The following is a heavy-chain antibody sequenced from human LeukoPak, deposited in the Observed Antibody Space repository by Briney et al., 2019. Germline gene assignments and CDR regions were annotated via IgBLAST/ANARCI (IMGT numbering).Heavy chain of an antibody. CDR2: INPNSGGT. Sequence: ASVKVSCKASGYAFTGYNMHWVRQAPGQGLEWMGWINPNSGGTNYAQKFQGRVTMTRDMSISTAYMELSRLTSDDTAVYYCARWFTITSGDYDILTSSYHRGMDIWGQGTTVTVSS. J-gene: IGHJ6*02. CDR3: ARWFTITSGDYDILTSSYHRGMDI. CDR1: GYAFTGYN. V-gene: IGHV1-2*02. D-gene: IGHD3-9*01.